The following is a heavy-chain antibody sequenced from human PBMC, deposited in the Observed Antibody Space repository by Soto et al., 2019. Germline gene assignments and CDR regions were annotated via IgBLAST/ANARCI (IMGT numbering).Heavy chain of an antibody. D-gene: IGHD6-6*01. CDR1: GLTFDDYT. CDR3: TKVKKKYRTTSGVDFGS. V-gene: IGHV3-43*01. CDR2: ISWGGGTT. Sequence: EVLLEESGGAVVQPGGSLRVSCVASGLTFDDYTMHWVRQAPGKGLEWISLISWGGGTTYYADSVKGRFTISRDTGKNSLYLQRDSLRADDTTLYYCTKVKKKYRTTSGVDFGSWGQGTLVTVSS. J-gene: IGHJ4*02.